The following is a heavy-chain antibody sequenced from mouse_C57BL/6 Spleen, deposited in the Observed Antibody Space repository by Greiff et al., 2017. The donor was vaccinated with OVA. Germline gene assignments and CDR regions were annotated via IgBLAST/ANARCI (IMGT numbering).Heavy chain of an antibody. CDR2: ISDGGSYT. Sequence: EVKLVESGGGLVKPGGSLKLSCAASGFTFSSYAMSWVRQTPEKRLEWVATISDGGSYTYYPDNVKGRFTISRDNAKNNLYLQMSHLKSEDTAMYYCARALDSSGYWFAYWGQGTLVTVSA. J-gene: IGHJ3*01. CDR3: ARALDSSGYWFAY. CDR1: GFTFSSYA. D-gene: IGHD3-2*02. V-gene: IGHV5-4*03.